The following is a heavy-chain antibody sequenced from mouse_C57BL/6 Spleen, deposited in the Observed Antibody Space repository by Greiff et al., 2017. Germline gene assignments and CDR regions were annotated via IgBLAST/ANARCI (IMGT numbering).Heavy chain of an antibody. CDR1: GYSITSGYY. V-gene: IGHV3-6*01. D-gene: IGHD1-1*01. CDR2: ISYDGSN. CDR3: AREETYYYGSSSFDY. Sequence: EVKLLESGPGLVKPSQSLSLTCSVTGYSITSGYYWNWIRQFPGNKLEWMGYISYDGSNNYNPSLKNRISLTRDTSKNQFFLKLNSVTTEDTATYYCAREETYYYGSSSFDYWGQGTTLTVSS. J-gene: IGHJ2*01.